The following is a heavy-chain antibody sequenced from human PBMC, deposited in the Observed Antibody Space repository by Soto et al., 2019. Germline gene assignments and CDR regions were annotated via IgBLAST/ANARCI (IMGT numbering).Heavy chain of an antibody. V-gene: IGHV4-31*03. CDR1: GGSVSSGGQD. CDR3: ARRHARCSFDR. CDR2: IYYSGYT. J-gene: IGHJ2*01. Sequence: QVQLQESGPGLVKPSQTLSLTCTVSGGSVSSGGQDWSWIRQHPGKGLEWIGNIYYSGYTFYNPSLRSRITICVDTSRIEFSMSLCSVTAAYTAVSYCARRHARCSFDRWGRGTLLTVSS. D-gene: IGHD4-17*01.